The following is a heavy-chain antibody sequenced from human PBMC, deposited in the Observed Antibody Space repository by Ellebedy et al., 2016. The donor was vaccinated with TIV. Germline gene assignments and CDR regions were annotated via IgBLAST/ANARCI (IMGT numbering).Heavy chain of an antibody. J-gene: IGHJ2*01. CDR2: IYYSGST. CDR3: ARAIAAAAHWYFDL. CDR1: GGSISSYY. V-gene: IGHV4-59*01. Sequence: SETLSLXCTVSGGSISSYYWSWIRQPPGKGLEWIGYIYYSGSTNYNPSLKSRVTISVDTSKNQFSLKLSSVTAADTAVYYCARAIAAAAHWYFDLWGRGTLVTVSS. D-gene: IGHD6-13*01.